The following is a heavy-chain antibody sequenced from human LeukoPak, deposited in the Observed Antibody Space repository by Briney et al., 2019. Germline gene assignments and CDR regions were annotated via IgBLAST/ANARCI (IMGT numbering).Heavy chain of an antibody. Sequence: SETLSLTCTVSGGSISSYYWSWIRQPPGKGLEWIGYIYYSGSTNYNPSLKSRVTISVDTSKNQFSLKLSSVTAADTAVYYCARDREYCSSTSCYGGWFDPWGQGTLVTVSS. CDR3: ARDREYCSSTSCYGGWFDP. CDR2: IYYSGST. V-gene: IGHV4-59*12. J-gene: IGHJ5*02. D-gene: IGHD2-2*01. CDR1: GGSISSYY.